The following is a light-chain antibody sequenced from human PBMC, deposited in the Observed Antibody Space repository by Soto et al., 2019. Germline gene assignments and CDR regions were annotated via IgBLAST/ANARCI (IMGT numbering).Light chain of an antibody. CDR1: SSDVGGYNY. CDR3: SSYSSTKPRV. J-gene: IGLJ3*02. Sequence: QSALTQPASVSGSPGQSITISCTGTSSDVGGYNYVSWYQQHPGKVPKVMIYGDSNRPSGVSNRFSGSKSGNTASLSISGLQADDEADYYCSSYSSTKPRVFGGGTKLTVL. V-gene: IGLV2-14*01. CDR2: GDS.